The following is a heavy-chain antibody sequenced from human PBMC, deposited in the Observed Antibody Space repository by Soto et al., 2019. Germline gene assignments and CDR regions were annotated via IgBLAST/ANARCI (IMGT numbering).Heavy chain of an antibody. CDR3: ARRNNSGPIDH. Sequence: QVQLVQSGAEVKEPGASVKISCKASGFIFTTHAIHWIRQAPGQRLEWMGWINAGNGNTKYSERLQDRVTITRDTSASTAYLELSSLISEDRAVYYCARRNNSGPIDHWGQGTLVIVSS. CDR1: GFIFTTHA. D-gene: IGHD3-22*01. J-gene: IGHJ4*02. CDR2: INAGNGNT. V-gene: IGHV1-3*01.